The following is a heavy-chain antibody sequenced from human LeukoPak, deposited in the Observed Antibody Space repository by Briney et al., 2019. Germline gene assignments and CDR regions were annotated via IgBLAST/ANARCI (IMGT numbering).Heavy chain of an antibody. V-gene: IGHV4-59*12. CDR3: ARDFFGLCRAGGSCYGGWFDP. CDR2: IYYSGST. D-gene: IGHD2-15*01. CDR1: GGSISSYY. J-gene: IGHJ5*02. Sequence: SETLSLTCTVSGGSISSYYWSWIRQPPGKGLEWIGYIYYSGSTNYNPSLKSRVTMSVDTSKNQFSLKLSSVTAADTAVYYCARDFFGLCRAGGSCYGGWFDPWGQGTLVTVSS.